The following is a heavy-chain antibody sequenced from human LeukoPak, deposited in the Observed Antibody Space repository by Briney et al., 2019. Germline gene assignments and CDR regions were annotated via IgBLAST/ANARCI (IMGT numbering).Heavy chain of an antibody. V-gene: IGHV4-39*01. D-gene: IGHD5-24*01. CDR2: IYSGST. Sequence: SETLSLTCTVSGGSISSSSYYWGWIRQPPGKGLEWIGSIYSGSTYYNPSLKSRVTISVDTSKNQFSLKLSSVTAADTAVYYCARLKSWLQLWGHFDYWGQGTLVTVSS. J-gene: IGHJ4*02. CDR1: GGSISSSSYY. CDR3: ARLKSWLQLWGHFDY.